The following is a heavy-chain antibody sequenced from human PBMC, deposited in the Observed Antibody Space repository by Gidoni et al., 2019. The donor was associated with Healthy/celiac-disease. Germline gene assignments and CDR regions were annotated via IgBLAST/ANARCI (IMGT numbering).Heavy chain of an antibody. CDR2: IYYSGST. CDR3: ASTGTRSGYSYGPGGYYYYGMDV. V-gene: IGHV4-59*01. J-gene: IGHJ6*02. Sequence: KGLEWIGYIYYSGSTNYNPSLKSRVTISVDTSKNQFSLKLSTVTAADTAVYYCASTGTRSGYSYGPGGYYYYGMDVWGQGTTVTVSS. D-gene: IGHD5-18*01.